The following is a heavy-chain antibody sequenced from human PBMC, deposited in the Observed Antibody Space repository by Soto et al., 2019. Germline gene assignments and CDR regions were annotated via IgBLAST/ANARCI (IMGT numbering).Heavy chain of an antibody. D-gene: IGHD3-9*01. CDR2: INHSGST. CDR3: ARGGSGVVLRDFDWSFDP. V-gene: IGHV4-34*01. CDR1: GGSLCGSY. Sequence: SETLSLNCAVHGGSLCGSYWSWIRQPPGKGLEWIGEINHSGSTNYNPSLKSRVTISVDTSKNQFSPKLSSVTAADTAVYYCARGGSGVVLRDFDWSFDPWGQGTLVT. J-gene: IGHJ5*02.